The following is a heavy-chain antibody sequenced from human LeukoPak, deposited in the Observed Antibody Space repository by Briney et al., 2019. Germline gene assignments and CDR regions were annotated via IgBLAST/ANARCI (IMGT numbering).Heavy chain of an antibody. CDR2: IYSSGST. CDR3: ARSRDGYNYNYFDS. V-gene: IGHV4-61*02. Sequence: SETLSLTCSVSGGSFTRGSYYWTWIRQPAGKGLEWIGRIYSSGSTNYNPSLKTRVTILLDRSKNQFSLKLNSVTAADTAIYYCARSRDGYNYNYFDSWGQGTLVTVSS. D-gene: IGHD5-24*01. J-gene: IGHJ4*02. CDR1: GGSFTRGSYY.